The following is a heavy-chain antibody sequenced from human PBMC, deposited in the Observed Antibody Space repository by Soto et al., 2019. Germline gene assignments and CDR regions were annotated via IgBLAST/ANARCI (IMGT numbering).Heavy chain of an antibody. CDR2: IKQDGSEK. CDR1: GFTFSSYW. V-gene: IGHV3-7*03. J-gene: IGHJ4*02. CDR3: ARVSSSWYPYYFDY. Sequence: GGSLRLSWAASGFTFSSYWMSWVRQAPGKGLEWVANIKQDGSEKYYVDSVKGRFTISRDNAKNSLYLQMNSLRAEDTAVYYCARVSSSWYPYYFDYWGQGTLVTVSS. D-gene: IGHD6-13*01.